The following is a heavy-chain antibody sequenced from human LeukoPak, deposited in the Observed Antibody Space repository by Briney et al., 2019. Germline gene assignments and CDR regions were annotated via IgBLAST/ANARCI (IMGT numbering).Heavy chain of an antibody. J-gene: IGHJ6*02. CDR2: INHSGST. V-gene: IGHV4-34*01. D-gene: IGHD2-2*02. CDR1: GGFFSGYY. Sequence: SETLSLTCAVYGGFFSGYYWSWIRQPPGKGLEWIGEINHSGSTNYNPSLKSRVTISVDTSKNQFSLKLSSVTAADTAVYYCARADGSFCSSTSCYRLRYYYYGMDVWGQGTTVTVSS. CDR3: ARADGSFCSSTSCYRLRYYYYGMDV.